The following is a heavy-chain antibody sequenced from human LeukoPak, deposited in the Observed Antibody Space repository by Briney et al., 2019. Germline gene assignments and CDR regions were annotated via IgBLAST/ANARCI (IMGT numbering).Heavy chain of an antibody. D-gene: IGHD4-17*01. V-gene: IGHV3-7*03. CDR2: IKQDGSEK. CDR1: GFTFSSYW. Sequence: GGSLRLSCAASGFTFSSYWMSWVRQAPGKGLEWVANIKQDGSEKYYVDSVKGRFTISRDNAENSLYLQMNSLRAEDTAVYYCARDTVTGYYYYGMDAWGKGTTVTVSS. J-gene: IGHJ6*04. CDR3: ARDTVTGYYYYGMDA.